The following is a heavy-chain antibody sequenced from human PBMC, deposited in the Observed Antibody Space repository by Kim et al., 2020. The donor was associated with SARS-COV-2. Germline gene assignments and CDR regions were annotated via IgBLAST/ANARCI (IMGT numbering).Heavy chain of an antibody. CDR3: AKDLGGYYDSSGLNWFDP. J-gene: IGHJ5*02. D-gene: IGHD3-22*01. CDR1: GFTFSSYA. V-gene: IGHV3-23*01. CDR2: ISGSGGST. Sequence: GGSLRLSCAASGFTFSSYAMSWVRQAPGKGLEWVSAISGSGGSTYYADSVKGRFTISRDNSKNTLYLQMNSLRAEDTAVYYCAKDLGGYYDSSGLNWFDPWGQGTLVTVSS.